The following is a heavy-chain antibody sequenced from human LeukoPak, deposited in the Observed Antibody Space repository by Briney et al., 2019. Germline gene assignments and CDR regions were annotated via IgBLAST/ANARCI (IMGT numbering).Heavy chain of an antibody. CDR1: GVSISSGTYY. CDR3: ARLLQTGIAARHYYFDY. V-gene: IGHV4-31*03. Sequence: SETLSLTCTVSGVSISSGTYYWSWIRQHPGKGLEWIGYIYYSGSTYYNPSLKSRVTISVDTSKSQFSLKLSSVTAADTAVYSCARLLQTGIAARHYYFDYWGQGTLVTVSS. D-gene: IGHD6-6*01. CDR2: IYYSGST. J-gene: IGHJ4*02.